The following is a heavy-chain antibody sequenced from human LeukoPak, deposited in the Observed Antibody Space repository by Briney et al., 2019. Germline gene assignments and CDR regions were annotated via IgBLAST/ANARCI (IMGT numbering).Heavy chain of an antibody. Sequence: GGSLRLSCAASGFTFSNAWMSWVRQAPGKGLEWVSYISGSSTTIYYADSVKGRFTISRDNAKNSLYLQMNSLRAEDSALYYCAKDARGAYWGQGTLVTVSS. V-gene: IGHV3-48*01. D-gene: IGHD3-10*01. CDR3: AKDARGAY. CDR1: GFTFSNAW. CDR2: ISGSSTTI. J-gene: IGHJ4*02.